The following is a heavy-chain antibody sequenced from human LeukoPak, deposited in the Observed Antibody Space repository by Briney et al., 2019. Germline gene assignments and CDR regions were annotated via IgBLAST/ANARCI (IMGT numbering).Heavy chain of an antibody. CDR2: INHSGST. D-gene: IGHD6-19*01. V-gene: IGHV4-34*01. J-gene: IGHJ4*02. CDR3: ARGGGWYDFDY. Sequence: SETLSLTCAVYGGSLSGYYWSWIRQPPGKELEWIGEINHSGSTNYNPSLKSRVTISVDTSKNQFSLKLSSVTAADTAVYYCARGGGWYDFDYWGQGTLVTVSS. CDR1: GGSLSGYY.